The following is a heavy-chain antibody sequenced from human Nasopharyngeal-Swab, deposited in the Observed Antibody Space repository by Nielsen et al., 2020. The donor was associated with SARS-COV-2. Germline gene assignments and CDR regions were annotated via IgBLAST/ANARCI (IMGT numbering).Heavy chain of an antibody. D-gene: IGHD1-26*01. V-gene: IGHV3-48*02. CDR2: IRESGTIT. CDR1: RFILRDYS. Sequence: GESLKISCAASRFILRDYSMNWGRQAPGKGLQWVCNIRESGTITYYTESVKGRFTVSEDKAKNSMYLLMNSLKDEDTAMYYCVRDYQWAFDIWGLGTMVTVSS. CDR3: VRDYQWAFDI. J-gene: IGHJ3*02.